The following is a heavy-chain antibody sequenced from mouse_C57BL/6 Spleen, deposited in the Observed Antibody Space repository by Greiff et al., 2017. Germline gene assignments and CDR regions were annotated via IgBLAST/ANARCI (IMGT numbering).Heavy chain of an antibody. J-gene: IGHJ3*01. CDR1: GYAFTNYL. Sequence: VQLLQSGAELVRPGTSVKVSCKASGYAFTNYLIEWVKQRPGQGLEWIGVINPGSGGTNYNEKFKGKATLTADKSSSTAYMQLSSLTSEDSAVDICARRDGSSPAWLAYWGQGTLVTVSA. CDR3: ARRDGSSPAWLAY. CDR2: INPGSGGT. V-gene: IGHV1-54*01. D-gene: IGHD1-1*01.